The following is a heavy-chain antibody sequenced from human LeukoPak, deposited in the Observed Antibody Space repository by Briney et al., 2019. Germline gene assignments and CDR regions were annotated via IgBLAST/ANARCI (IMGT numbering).Heavy chain of an antibody. Sequence: PGGSLRLSCGASGFTLSSHGMNWVRQAPGKGLEWVSGISPSGGITYYTDSVKGRFTISRDNSKNTVSLQMNSLRGEDTAVFYCARVPTGRSQGPYYFDYWGQGTLVTVSS. CDR2: ISPSGGIT. V-gene: IGHV3-23*01. CDR1: GFTLSSHG. CDR3: ARVPTGRSQGPYYFDY. D-gene: IGHD3-10*01. J-gene: IGHJ4*02.